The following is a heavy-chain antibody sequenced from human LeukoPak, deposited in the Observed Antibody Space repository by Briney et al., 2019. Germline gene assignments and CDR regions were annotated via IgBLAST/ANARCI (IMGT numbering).Heavy chain of an antibody. V-gene: IGHV4-39*01. D-gene: IGHD6-19*01. J-gene: IGHJ4*02. CDR2: KYYSGNT. CDR3: ATSHDEQWLVRMGFDY. CDR1: GGSISSSNYY. Sequence: SETLSLTCTVSGGSISSSNYYWGWVRQPPGKGLEWIGSKYYSGNTYYNPSLKSRVTISVDTSKNQFSLKLSSVTAADTAVYYCATSHDEQWLVRMGFDYWGQGTLVTVSS.